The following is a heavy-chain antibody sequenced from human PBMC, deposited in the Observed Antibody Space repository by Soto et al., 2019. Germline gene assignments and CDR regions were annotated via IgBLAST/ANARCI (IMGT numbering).Heavy chain of an antibody. CDR1: GFTFSDYA. D-gene: IGHD6-19*01. CDR3: ADDSSGYSNYFDQ. Sequence: QVQLVESGGGVVQPGKSLRLFCAASGFTFSDYAMHWVRQAAGKGLEWVALISYDGRHKDYADSVKGRFTISRDNSNNTLSLQMNSLRPEDSGVYYCADDSSGYSNYFDQWGQGTLVTVSS. CDR2: ISYDGRHK. V-gene: IGHV3-30*04. J-gene: IGHJ4*02.